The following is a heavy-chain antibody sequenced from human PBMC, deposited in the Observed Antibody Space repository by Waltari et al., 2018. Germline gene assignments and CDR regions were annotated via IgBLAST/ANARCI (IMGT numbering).Heavy chain of an antibody. CDR2: INPSGGST. J-gene: IGHJ4*02. Sequence: QVQLVQSGAEVKKPGASVKVSCKASGYTFTSYYMHWVRQAPGQGLEWMGIINPSGGSTSYAQKFQGRGTMTRDTSTSTVYMELSSLRSEDTAVYYCARSGGGYCSGGSCHFDYWGQGTLVTVSS. CDR1: GYTFTSYY. V-gene: IGHV1-46*01. D-gene: IGHD2-15*01. CDR3: ARSGGGYCSGGSCHFDY.